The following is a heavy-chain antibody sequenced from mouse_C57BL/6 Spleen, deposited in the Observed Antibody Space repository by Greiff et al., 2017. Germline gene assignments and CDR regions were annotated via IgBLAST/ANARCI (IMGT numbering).Heavy chain of an antibody. CDR3: ARLKNDGYYYAMDY. CDR2: IGPGSGST. Sequence: QVHVKQSGAELVKPGASVKISCKASGYTFTDYYINWVKQRPGQGLEWIGKIGPGSGSTYYNEKFKGKATLTADKSSSTAYMPLRSLTSEDSAVYFCARLKNDGYYYAMDYWGQGTRVTVSS. CDR1: GYTFTDYY. J-gene: IGHJ4*01. V-gene: IGHV1-77*01. D-gene: IGHD2-3*01.